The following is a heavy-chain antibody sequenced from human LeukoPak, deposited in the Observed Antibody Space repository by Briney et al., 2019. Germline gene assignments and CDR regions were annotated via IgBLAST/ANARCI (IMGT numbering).Heavy chain of an antibody. CDR2: IYSGGST. V-gene: IGHV3-66*01. CDR1: GFTVSSNY. J-gene: IGHJ4*02. Sequence: GGSLRLSCAASGFTVSSNYMSWVRQAPGKGLEWVSVIYSGGSTYYADSVKGRFTIPRDNAKNTLYLQMNSLRAEDTAVYYCARGGGYSYGSFDYWGQGTLVTVSS. CDR3: ARGGGYSYGSFDY. D-gene: IGHD5-18*01.